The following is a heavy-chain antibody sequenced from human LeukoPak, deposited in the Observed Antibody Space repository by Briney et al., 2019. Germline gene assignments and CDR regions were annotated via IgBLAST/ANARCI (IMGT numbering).Heavy chain of an antibody. D-gene: IGHD3-22*01. V-gene: IGHV1-2*06. CDR2: INPNSGGT. J-gene: IGHJ3*02. CDR1: GYTFTGYY. CDR3: ANLYYYDSSGYYPDDAFDI. Sequence: ASVTVSCTASGYTFTGYYMHWVRQAPGQGLEWMGRINPNSGGTNYAQKFQGRVTMTRDTSISTAYMELSRLRSDDTAVYYCANLYYYDSSGYYPDDAFDIWGQGTMVTVSS.